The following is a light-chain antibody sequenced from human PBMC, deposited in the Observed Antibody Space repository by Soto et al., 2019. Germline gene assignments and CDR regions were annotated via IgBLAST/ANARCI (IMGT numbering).Light chain of an antibody. V-gene: IGKV2-40*01. CDR2: THS. CDR1: QSLLRSHDRNTN. CDR3: MQRIEFPYT. J-gene: IGKJ2*01. Sequence: DIVMNQTPLSLPVTPGEPASISCTSSQSLLRSHDRNTNLDWYLQKPGQSPQLPIYTHSYRASGVPDRFSGSGSGTDFTLKISKVEAEDVGVYYCMQRIEFPYTLGQGTKREIK.